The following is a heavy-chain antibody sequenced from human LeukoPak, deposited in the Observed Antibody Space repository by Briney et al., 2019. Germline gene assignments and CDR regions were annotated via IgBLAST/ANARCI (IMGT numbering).Heavy chain of an antibody. D-gene: IGHD1-26*01. CDR3: ARLPGGY. J-gene: IGHJ4*02. CDR2: IHYGGNT. V-gene: IGHV4-39*01. Sequence: SEPLSLTCTVSGGSLSSTSSYWGWIRQPPGKGLEWIGYIHYGGNTNYNPSLKSRVTISFDTSKNRFSLNLISATAADTAVYYCARLPGGYWGQGTLVIVSS. CDR1: GGSLSSTSSY.